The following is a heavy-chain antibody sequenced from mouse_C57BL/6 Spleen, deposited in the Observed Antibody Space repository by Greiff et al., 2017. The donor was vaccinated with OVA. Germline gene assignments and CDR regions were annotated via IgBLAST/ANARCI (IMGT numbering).Heavy chain of an antibody. V-gene: IGHV5-17*01. Sequence: EVQRVESGGGLVKPGGSLKLSCAASGFTFSDYGMHWVRQAPEKGLEWVAYISSGSSTIYYTDTVKGRFTISRDNAKNTLFLQMTSLRSEDTAMYYCARPLYYSNYLFDYWGQGTTLTVSS. CDR2: ISSGSSTI. CDR3: ARPLYYSNYLFDY. CDR1: GFTFSDYG. D-gene: IGHD2-5*01. J-gene: IGHJ2*01.